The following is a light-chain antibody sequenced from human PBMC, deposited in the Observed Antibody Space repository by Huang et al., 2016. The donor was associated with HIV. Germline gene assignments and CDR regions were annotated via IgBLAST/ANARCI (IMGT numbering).Light chain of an antibody. CDR3: QQYNNWPPWT. CDR2: GAS. V-gene: IGKV3-15*01. J-gene: IGKJ1*01. Sequence: ETVMTQSPAILSVSPGENATLSCRASQSVSTKLAWYQQKPGQAPRLLIFGASTRATGIPARFSGSGSGTEFTLTISRPQSEDFATYYCQQYNNWPPWTFGQGTKVDMK. CDR1: QSVSTK.